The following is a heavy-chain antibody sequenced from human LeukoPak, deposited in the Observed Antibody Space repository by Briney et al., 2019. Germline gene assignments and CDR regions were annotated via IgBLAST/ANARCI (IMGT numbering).Heavy chain of an antibody. V-gene: IGHV3-23*01. CDR2: ISGSGGKT. D-gene: IGHD6-6*01. CDR1: GFTFSSYA. J-gene: IGHJ4*02. CDR3: AKYSSSYSFDY. Sequence: GGSLRLSCAASGFTFSSYAMSWVRQAPGKGLEWVSAISGSGGKTYYADSVKGRFTISRDNSKNTLHLQMNSLRAEDTAVYYCAKYSSSYSFDYWGQGTLVTVSS.